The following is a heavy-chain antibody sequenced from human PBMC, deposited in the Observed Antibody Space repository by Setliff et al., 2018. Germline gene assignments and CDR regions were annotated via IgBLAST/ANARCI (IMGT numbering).Heavy chain of an antibody. Sequence: ASVKVSCKASGYTFTSYAMHWVRQAPGQRLEWMGWINAGNGNTKYSQKFQGRVTITRDTSASTAYMELSSLRPEDTAVYYCARDLRGGFDYWGQGTLVTVSS. D-gene: IGHD2-15*01. CDR2: INAGNGNT. CDR1: GYTFTSYA. CDR3: ARDLRGGFDY. V-gene: IGHV1-3*01. J-gene: IGHJ4*02.